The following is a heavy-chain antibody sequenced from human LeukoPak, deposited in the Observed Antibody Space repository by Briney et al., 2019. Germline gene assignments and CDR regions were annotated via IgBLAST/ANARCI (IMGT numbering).Heavy chain of an antibody. Sequence: PSETLSLTCTVSGGSISSYYWRWIRQPPGKGLEWIGYIYYSGSTNYNPSLKSRVTISVDTSKNQFSLKLSSVTAADTAVYYCSREKRYCSSTSCHRDAFDIWGQGTMVTVSS. CDR3: SREKRYCSSTSCHRDAFDI. D-gene: IGHD2-2*01. V-gene: IGHV4-59*01. J-gene: IGHJ3*02. CDR1: GGSISSYY. CDR2: IYYSGST.